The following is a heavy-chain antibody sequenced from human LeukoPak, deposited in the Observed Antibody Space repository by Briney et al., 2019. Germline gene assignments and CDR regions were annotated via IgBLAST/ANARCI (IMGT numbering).Heavy chain of an antibody. Sequence: GASVKVSCKASGYTFTGYYMHWVRQAPGQGLEWMGWINPNSGGTNYAQKFQGRVTMTRDTSISTAYMELSRLRSDDAAVYYCARAHQNHYYDSSGYYRSSFDYWGQGTLVTVSS. J-gene: IGHJ4*02. CDR1: GYTFTGYY. CDR2: INPNSGGT. D-gene: IGHD3-22*01. CDR3: ARAHQNHYYDSSGYYRSSFDY. V-gene: IGHV1-2*02.